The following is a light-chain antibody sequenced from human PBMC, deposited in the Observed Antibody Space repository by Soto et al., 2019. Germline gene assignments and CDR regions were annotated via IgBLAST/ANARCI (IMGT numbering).Light chain of an antibody. CDR2: AAS. J-gene: IGKJ3*01. CDR3: QHAKSFPPT. Sequence: DIHMTQSPSSVSASVGDRVTITCRASQGISSSLAWYQQKPRKAPKLLIYAASTLQGGVSSRFSGSGSGTDFTLTISSLQPEDFATYYCQHAKSFPPTFGPG. CDR1: QGISSS. V-gene: IGKV1-12*01.